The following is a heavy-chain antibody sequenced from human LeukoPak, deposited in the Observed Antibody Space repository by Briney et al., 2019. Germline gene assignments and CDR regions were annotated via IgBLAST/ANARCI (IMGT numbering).Heavy chain of an antibody. CDR1: GFTVSSNY. J-gene: IGHJ3*02. CDR2: IYSGGGT. D-gene: IGHD2-21*02. V-gene: IGHV3-66*02. CDR3: ARAVGVTAINNSFDI. Sequence: GGSLRLSCAASGFTVSSNYMSWVRQAPGKGLEWVSVIYSGGGTDYADSVKGRFTISRDNSKNILYLQMNRLRAEDTAVYYCARAVGVTAINNSFDIWGQGTMVTVSS.